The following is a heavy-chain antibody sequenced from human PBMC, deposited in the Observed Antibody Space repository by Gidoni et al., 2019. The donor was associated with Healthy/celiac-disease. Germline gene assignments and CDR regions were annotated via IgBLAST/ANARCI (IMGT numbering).Heavy chain of an antibody. CDR2: FDPEDGET. D-gene: IGHD3-22*01. V-gene: IGHV1-24*01. J-gene: IGHJ4*02. CDR3: ATVGRVTYYYDSSGLGGFGY. CDR1: GYTLTALS. Sequence: QVQLVQSGAEVKKPGASVKVSCKVSGYTLTALSIKRVRQAPGKGLEWMGGFDPEDGETIYAQKFQGRVTMTEDTSTDTAYMELSSLRSEDTAVYYCATVGRVTYYYDSSGLGGFGYWGQGTLVTVSS.